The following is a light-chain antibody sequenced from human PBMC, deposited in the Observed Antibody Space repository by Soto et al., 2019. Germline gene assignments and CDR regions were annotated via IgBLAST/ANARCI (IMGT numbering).Light chain of an antibody. Sequence: QSVLTQRASVSGSPGQPITISCTGTSSDIGGHDDVSWYQQHPGKVPKLLLYGVTDRPSGVSDRFSGSKSGNVASLTISGLQAEDEADYYCCSYTSDLTPYVFGPGTKLTVL. J-gene: IGLJ1*01. V-gene: IGLV2-14*03. CDR3: CSYTSDLTPYV. CDR2: GVT. CDR1: SSDIGGHDD.